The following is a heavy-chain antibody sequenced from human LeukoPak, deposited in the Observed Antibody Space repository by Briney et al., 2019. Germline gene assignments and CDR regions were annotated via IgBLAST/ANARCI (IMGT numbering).Heavy chain of an antibody. CDR2: IIPIFGTA. CDR3: ARDYYDSSGYYLS. D-gene: IGHD3-22*01. CDR1: GGTFSSYA. V-gene: IGHV1-69*13. J-gene: IGHJ5*02. Sequence: ASVKVSCKASGGTFSSYAISWVRQAPGQGLEWMGGIIPIFGTANYAQKFQGRVTITADESTSTAYMELGSLRSEDTAVYYCARDYYDSSGYYLSWGQGTLVTVSS.